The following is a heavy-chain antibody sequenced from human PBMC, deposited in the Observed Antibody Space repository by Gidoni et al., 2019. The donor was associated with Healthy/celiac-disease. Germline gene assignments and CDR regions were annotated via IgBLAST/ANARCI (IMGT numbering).Heavy chain of an antibody. CDR2: ISSSSSTI. V-gene: IGHV3-48*02. J-gene: IGHJ4*02. Sequence: EVQLVESGGGLVQPGGSLSLSCAASGFTFRSYSMNWVRQAPGKGLEWVSYISSSSSTIYYADSVKGRFTISRDNAKNSLYLQMNSLRDEDTAVYYCARAPRGFRDGYNLADYWGQGTLVTVSS. CDR1: GFTFRSYS. D-gene: IGHD5-12*01. CDR3: ARAPRGFRDGYNLADY.